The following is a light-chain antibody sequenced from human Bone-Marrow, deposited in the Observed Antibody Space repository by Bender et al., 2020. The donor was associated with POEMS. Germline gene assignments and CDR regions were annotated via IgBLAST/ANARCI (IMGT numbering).Light chain of an antibody. CDR3: ATWDDSLNGWV. Sequence: QSVLTQPPSASGTPGQRVTISCSGSSSKFGSYPVNWYQQLPGAAPKLVIFNNSQWPSGVPDRFSGSNSGTSASLAISELLSDDEADFYCATWDDSLNGWVFGGGTKLTVL. J-gene: IGLJ3*02. CDR2: NNS. V-gene: IGLV1-44*01. CDR1: SSKFGSYP.